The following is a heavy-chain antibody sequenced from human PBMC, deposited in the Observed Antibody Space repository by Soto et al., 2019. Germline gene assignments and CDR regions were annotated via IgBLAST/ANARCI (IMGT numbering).Heavy chain of an antibody. CDR1: GFTFSSYA. Sequence: GGSLRLSCAASGFTFSSYAMHWVLQAPGKGLEWVAVIWYDGSNKYYADSVKGRFTISRDNSNNTVFLQINSLRAEDTAVYYCARDQPGYSYGYGLGYWGQGTLVTVSS. J-gene: IGHJ4*02. CDR2: IWYDGSNK. V-gene: IGHV3-33*01. D-gene: IGHD5-18*01. CDR3: ARDQPGYSYGYGLGY.